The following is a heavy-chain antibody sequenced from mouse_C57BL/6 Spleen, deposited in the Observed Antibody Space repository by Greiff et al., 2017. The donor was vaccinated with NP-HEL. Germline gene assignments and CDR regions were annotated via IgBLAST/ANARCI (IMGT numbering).Heavy chain of an antibody. D-gene: IGHD2-4*01. CDR2: IRNKANNHAT. CDR3: TRPYDYDSSAWFAY. J-gene: IGHJ3*01. CDR1: GFTFSDAW. V-gene: IGHV6-6*01. Sequence: EVQLQESGGGLVQPGGSMKLSCAASGFTFSDAWMDWVRQSPEKGLEWVAEIRNKANNHATYYAESVKGRFTISRDDSKSSVYLQMNSLRAEDTGIYYCTRPYDYDSSAWFAYWGQGTLVTVSA.